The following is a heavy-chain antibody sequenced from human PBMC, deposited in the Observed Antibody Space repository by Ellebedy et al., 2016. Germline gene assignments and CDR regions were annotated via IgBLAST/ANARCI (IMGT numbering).Heavy chain of an antibody. CDR1: GGSISGYY. V-gene: IGHV4-59*01. Sequence: SETLSLXXTVSGGSISGYYWSWVRQPPGKGLEWIGYVYYSGTPNYNPSLKSRVTISLDRSNNQFSLKLTSVTAADTAVYYCARGYCSGGRCYAYGVDVWGQGTTVTVSS. D-gene: IGHD2-15*01. CDR3: ARGYCSGGRCYAYGVDV. CDR2: VYYSGTP. J-gene: IGHJ6*02.